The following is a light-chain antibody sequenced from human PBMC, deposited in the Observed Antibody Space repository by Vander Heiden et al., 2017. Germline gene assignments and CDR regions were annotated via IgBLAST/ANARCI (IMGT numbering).Light chain of an antibody. Sequence: QAVLTQPSSFSASPGASASLTCTSRSGINVVTYMIDWYQQKPGSPPQYLLRYKSDSDKQQGSGVPSRFSGSKDASANAGILLISGLQSEDEADYYCMIWHSSAVVFGGGTKLTVL. V-gene: IGLV5-45*03. J-gene: IGLJ2*01. CDR3: MIWHSSAVV. CDR2: YKSDSDK. CDR1: SGINVVTYM.